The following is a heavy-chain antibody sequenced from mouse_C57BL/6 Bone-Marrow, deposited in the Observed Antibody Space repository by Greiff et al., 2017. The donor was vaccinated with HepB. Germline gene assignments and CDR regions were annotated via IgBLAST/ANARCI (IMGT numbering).Heavy chain of an antibody. Sequence: QVQLQQSGAELVKPGASVKISCKASGYAFSSYWMNWVKQRPGKGLEWIGQIYPGDGDTNYNGKFKGKATLTADKSSSTAYMQLSSLTSEDSAVYFWARRVYYGNYEGYFDVWGRGTTVTVSS. V-gene: IGHV1-80*01. J-gene: IGHJ1*03. CDR3: ARRVYYGNYEGYFDV. CDR2: IYPGDGDT. CDR1: GYAFSSYW. D-gene: IGHD2-1*01.